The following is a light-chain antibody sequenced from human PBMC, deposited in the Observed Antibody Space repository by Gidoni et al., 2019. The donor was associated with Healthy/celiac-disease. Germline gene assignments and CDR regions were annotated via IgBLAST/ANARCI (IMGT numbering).Light chain of an antibody. Sequence: QSVLTHPPSASGTPWQRLTIPFSGSSSNLGSHYVYWYQQLPGTAPKLLIYRNNQRPSGVPDRFSGSKSGTSASLAISGLRAEDEADYYCAAWDDSLSGVVFGGGTKLTVL. V-gene: IGLV1-47*01. CDR2: RNN. CDR1: SSNLGSHY. J-gene: IGLJ2*01. CDR3: AAWDDSLSGVV.